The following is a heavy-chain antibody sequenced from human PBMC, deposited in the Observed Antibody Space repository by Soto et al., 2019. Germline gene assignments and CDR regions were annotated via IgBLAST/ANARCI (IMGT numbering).Heavy chain of an antibody. J-gene: IGHJ4*02. V-gene: IGHV3-48*04. D-gene: IGHD1-1*01. Sequence: GGSLRLSCAASGFTFGSYSMNWVRQAPGKGLEWVSYITGSSATIYYADSVKGRFTISRDNAKNSLYLQMNSLTAEDTAVYYCAREGPTYNFDHWGQGTPVTVSS. CDR2: ITGSSATI. CDR3: AREGPTYNFDH. CDR1: GFTFGSYS.